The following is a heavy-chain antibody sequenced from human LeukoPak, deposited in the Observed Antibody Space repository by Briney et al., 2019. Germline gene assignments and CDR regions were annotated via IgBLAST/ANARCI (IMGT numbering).Heavy chain of an antibody. CDR1: GGSISSSSYY. V-gene: IGHV4-39*01. J-gene: IGHJ4*02. Sequence: PSETLSLTCTVSGGSISSSSYYWGWIRQPPGKGLEWIGSIYYSGSTYYNPSLKSRVTISVDTSKNQFSLNLSSVTAADTAVYYCARQAAAGLAPFDYWGQGTLVTVSS. CDR2: IYYSGST. D-gene: IGHD6-13*01. CDR3: ARQAAAGLAPFDY.